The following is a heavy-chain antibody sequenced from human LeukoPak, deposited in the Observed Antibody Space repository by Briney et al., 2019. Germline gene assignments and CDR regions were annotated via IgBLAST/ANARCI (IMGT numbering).Heavy chain of an antibody. CDR3: ARVGPSYGDYFDY. CDR1: GYTFTGYY. D-gene: IGHD4-17*01. V-gene: IGHV1-2*02. J-gene: IGHJ4*02. CDR2: INPNSGGT. Sequence: ASVKASCKASGYTFTGYYMHWVRQAPGQGLEWMGWINPNSGGTNYAQKFQGRVTMTRDTSISTAYMELSRLRSDDTAVYYCARVGPSYGDYFDYWGQGTLVTISS.